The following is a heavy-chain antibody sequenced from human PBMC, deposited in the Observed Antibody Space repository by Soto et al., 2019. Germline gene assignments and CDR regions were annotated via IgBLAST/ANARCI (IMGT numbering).Heavy chain of an antibody. Sequence: GGSLRLSCAASGFTFSSYAMSWVRQAPGKGLEWVSVISGSGDSTYYADSVKGRFTISRDNSKNTVYLQMNNLRVEDTAVYNCAKDRGGGWVIDYWGQGTLVTVS. CDR2: ISGSGDST. CDR3: AKDRGGGWVIDY. V-gene: IGHV3-23*01. J-gene: IGHJ4*02. D-gene: IGHD6-19*01. CDR1: GFTFSSYA.